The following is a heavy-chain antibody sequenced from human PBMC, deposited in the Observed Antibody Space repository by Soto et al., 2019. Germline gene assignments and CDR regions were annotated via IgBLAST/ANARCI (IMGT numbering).Heavy chain of an antibody. CDR3: AKGIAVAVPYYYGMDV. Sequence: EVQLLESGGGLVQPGGSLRLSCTASGFTFNNHAMNWVRLAPGKGLEWVSGISGSGGSTHYADSVKGRFTISRDNSKNTLDLQMNSLSAEDTAVYYCAKGIAVAVPYYYGMDVWGQGTTVTVSS. CDR1: GFTFNNHA. D-gene: IGHD6-19*01. V-gene: IGHV3-23*01. J-gene: IGHJ6*02. CDR2: ISGSGGST.